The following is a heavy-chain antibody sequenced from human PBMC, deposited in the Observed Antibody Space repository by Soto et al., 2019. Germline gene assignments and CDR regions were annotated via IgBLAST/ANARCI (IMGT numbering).Heavy chain of an antibody. D-gene: IGHD3-9*01. Sequence: SPGESLKISCKGSGYSFTSYWIGWVRQMPGKGLEWMGIIYPGDSDTRYSPSFQGQITISADKSTSTANLQWSSLKASETAMYYCASQGLGNILTSQPDYWGQGTLVTVSS. CDR1: GYSFTSYW. CDR3: ASQGLGNILTSQPDY. CDR2: IYPGDSDT. V-gene: IGHV5-51*01. J-gene: IGHJ4*02.